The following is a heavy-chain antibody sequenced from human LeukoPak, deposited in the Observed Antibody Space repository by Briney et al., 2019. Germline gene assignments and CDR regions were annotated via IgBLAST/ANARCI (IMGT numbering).Heavy chain of an antibody. CDR2: INPSGGST. CDR1: GYTFTSYY. CDR3: ARDPGLSYYYYYMDV. Sequence: ASVKVSCKASGYTFTSYYMHWVRQAPGQGLEWMGIINPSGGSTSYAQKFQGRVTMTRDTSTSTVYMELSSLRSEDTAVYYCARDPGLSYYYYYMDVWGKGTTVTASS. J-gene: IGHJ6*03. D-gene: IGHD2-2*01. V-gene: IGHV1-46*01.